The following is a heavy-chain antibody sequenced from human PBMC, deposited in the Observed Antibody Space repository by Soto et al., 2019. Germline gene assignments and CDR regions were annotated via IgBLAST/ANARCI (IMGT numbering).Heavy chain of an antibody. D-gene: IGHD2-8*01. CDR1: GITSSSCE. J-gene: IGHJ4*02. Sequence: GGSLRLSCAAAGITSSSCEMHWVREAPGKGLKRVSNIRGSSETRYIADSVKGRFTISRDNAKNSLYLQMNSLRAEDTAVYYCARATGYTNYGLDYWGEGALVTVSS. V-gene: IGHV3-48*03. CDR2: IRGSSETR. CDR3: ARATGYTNYGLDY.